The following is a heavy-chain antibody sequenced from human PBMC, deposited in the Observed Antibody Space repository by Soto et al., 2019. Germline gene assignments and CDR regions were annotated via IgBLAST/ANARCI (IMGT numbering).Heavy chain of an antibody. V-gene: IGHV4-34*01. Sequence: SETLSLTCAVYGESFGDYYWSWIRQPPGMGLEWIGQINHSGSTNYNPSLKSRVTISVDTSKNQFSLRLSSVTAADTAVYYCARGEVGASTGFDYWGQGTLVTVSS. CDR3: ARGEVGASTGFDY. CDR2: INHSGST. CDR1: GESFGDYY. D-gene: IGHD1-26*01. J-gene: IGHJ4*02.